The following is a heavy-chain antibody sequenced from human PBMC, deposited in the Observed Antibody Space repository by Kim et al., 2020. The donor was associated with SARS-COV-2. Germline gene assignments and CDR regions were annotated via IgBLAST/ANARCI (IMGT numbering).Heavy chain of an antibody. J-gene: IGHJ6*02. CDR1: GFTFSSYA. V-gene: IGHV3-23*01. CDR3: ASHQRITMVRGTDYYYYYGMDV. Sequence: GGSLRLSCAASGFTFSSYAMSWVRQAPGKGLEWVSAISGSGGSTYYADSVKGRFTISRDNSKNTLYLQMNSLRAEDTAVYYCASHQRITMVRGTDYYYYYGMDVWGQGTTVTVSS. CDR2: ISGSGGST. D-gene: IGHD3-10*01.